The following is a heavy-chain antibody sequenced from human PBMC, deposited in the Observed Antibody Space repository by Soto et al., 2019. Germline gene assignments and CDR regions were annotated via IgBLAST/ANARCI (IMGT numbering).Heavy chain of an antibody. D-gene: IGHD1-26*01. J-gene: IGHJ6*01. Sequence: EVLLLESGGGLVQPGGSLRLSCEASGFSFSSFAMNWVRQAPGKGLEWVSAIGDSGASTYYADSVKGRFTLCRGNSRNTLYLQLNSRRAEDTVVYYLAKGVELDGWGNGTTVTVSS. V-gene: IGHV3-23*01. CDR2: IGDSGAST. CDR3: AKGVELDG. CDR1: GFSFSSFA.